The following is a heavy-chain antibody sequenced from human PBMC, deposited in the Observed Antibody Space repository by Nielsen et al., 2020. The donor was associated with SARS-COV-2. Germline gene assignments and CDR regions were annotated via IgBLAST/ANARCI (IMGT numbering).Heavy chain of an antibody. CDR3: VKSLAYCGGDCYSIDDYYYGMDV. J-gene: IGHJ6*02. CDR1: GFTFSSYA. CDR2: ISSNGGST. V-gene: IGHV3-64D*06. Sequence: GESLKISCSASGFTFSSYAMHWVRQAPGKGLEYVSAISSNGGSTYYADSVKGRFTISRDNSKNTLYLQMSSLRAEDTAVYYCVKSLAYCGGDCYSIDDYYYGMDVWGQGTLVTVSS. D-gene: IGHD2-21*02.